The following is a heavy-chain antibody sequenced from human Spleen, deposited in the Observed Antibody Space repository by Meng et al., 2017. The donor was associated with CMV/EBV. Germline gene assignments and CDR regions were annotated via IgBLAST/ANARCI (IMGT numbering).Heavy chain of an antibody. CDR2: IYYSGST. CDR1: GGSFSSGSYY. Sequence: SETLSLTCTVSGGSFSSGSYYWSWIRQPPGKGLEWIGYIYYSGSTNYNPYLKSRVTISLDTSKNQFSLKLSSVTAADTAVYYCASWYCSSTSCYSPYYYYGMDVWGQGTTVTVSS. D-gene: IGHD2-2*02. J-gene: IGHJ6*02. CDR3: ASWYCSSTSCYSPYYYYGMDV. V-gene: IGHV4-61*01.